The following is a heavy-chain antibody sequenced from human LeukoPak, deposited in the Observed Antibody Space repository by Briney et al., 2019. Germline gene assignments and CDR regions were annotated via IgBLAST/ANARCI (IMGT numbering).Heavy chain of an antibody. Sequence: SVKVSCKASGGTFSSYAISWVRQAPGQGLEWMGGIIPIFGTANYAQKFQGRVTITADESTSTAYMELSSLRSEDTAVYYCARHARYYGSGRREGYDYWGQGTLVTVSS. CDR3: ARHARYYGSGRREGYDY. CDR1: GGTFSSYA. V-gene: IGHV1-69*13. CDR2: IIPIFGTA. J-gene: IGHJ4*02. D-gene: IGHD3-10*01.